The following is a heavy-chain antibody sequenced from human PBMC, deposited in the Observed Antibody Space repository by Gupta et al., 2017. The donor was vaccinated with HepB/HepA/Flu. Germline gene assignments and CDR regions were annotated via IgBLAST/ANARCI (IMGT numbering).Heavy chain of an antibody. D-gene: IGHD3-9*01. V-gene: IGHV3-11*01. Sequence: QVQPGESGGGLVKPGGSLRLSCVASVFTFGDYYMSWVRQAPGKGLEWLSYIDNTGNDIYYADSGRGRFTISRDNDKNSLYLQMNSPRDEDTDLYYCARYFESTGYLRRPIDYWGQGTLVTVSS. CDR3: ARYFESTGYLRRPIDY. J-gene: IGHJ4*02. CDR1: VFTFGDYY. CDR2: IDNTGNDI.